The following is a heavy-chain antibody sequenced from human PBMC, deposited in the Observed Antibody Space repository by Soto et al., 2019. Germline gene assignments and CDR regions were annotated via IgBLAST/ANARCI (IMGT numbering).Heavy chain of an antibody. V-gene: IGHV1-2*02. CDR3: ARGDYGTGGYPFPYFDY. D-gene: IGHD2-8*02. Sequence: HEHLVQSGAEVKRPGASLKVSCKASGYSFTGYYIHWVRQAPGQGLEWMGWINPDSGATNYAQNFRGRVTLTSATSISPASMDLTSLTSDDTAVYYCARGDYGTGGYPFPYFDYWGQGTLVIVSS. CDR2: INPDSGAT. CDR1: GYSFTGYY. J-gene: IGHJ4*02.